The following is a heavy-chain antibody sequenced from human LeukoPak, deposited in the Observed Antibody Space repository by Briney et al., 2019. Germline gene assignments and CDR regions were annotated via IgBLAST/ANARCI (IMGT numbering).Heavy chain of an antibody. CDR2: IYSGGST. Sequence: PGGSLRLSCAASGFTVSSNYMSWVRQAPGKGLEWVSVIYSGGSTYYADSVKGRFTISRDNSKNTLYLQMNSLRAEDTAVYYCARDPQTGGYSGYDKDAFDIWGQGTMVTVSS. CDR1: GFTVSSNY. V-gene: IGHV3-66*01. J-gene: IGHJ3*02. CDR3: ARDPQTGGYSGYDKDAFDI. D-gene: IGHD5-12*01.